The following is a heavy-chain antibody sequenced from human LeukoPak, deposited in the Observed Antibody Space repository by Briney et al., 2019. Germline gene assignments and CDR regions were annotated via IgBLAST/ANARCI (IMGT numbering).Heavy chain of an antibody. D-gene: IGHD2-2*01. Sequence: GGSLRLSCAASGFTFSSYGMHWVRQAPGKGLERVAFIRYDGSNKYYADSVKGRFTISRDNSKNTLYLQMNSLRAEDTAVYYCAKDHPVPAAQGGYFDYWGQGTLVTVSS. CDR2: IRYDGSNK. J-gene: IGHJ4*02. CDR3: AKDHPVPAAQGGYFDY. CDR1: GFTFSSYG. V-gene: IGHV3-30*02.